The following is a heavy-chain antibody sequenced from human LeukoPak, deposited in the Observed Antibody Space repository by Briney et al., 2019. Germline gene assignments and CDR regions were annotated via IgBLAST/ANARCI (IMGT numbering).Heavy chain of an antibody. V-gene: IGHV7-4-1*02. CDR3: ARVRKLYSSSNRLVWFDP. Sequence: ASVKVSCKASGYTFTSCAMNWVRQAPGQGLEWMGWINTNTGNPTYAQGFTGRFVFSLDTSVSTAYLQISSLKAEDTAVYYCARVRKLYSSSNRLVWFDPWGQGTLVTVSS. CDR1: GYTFTSCA. CDR2: INTNTGNP. D-gene: IGHD6-6*01. J-gene: IGHJ5*02.